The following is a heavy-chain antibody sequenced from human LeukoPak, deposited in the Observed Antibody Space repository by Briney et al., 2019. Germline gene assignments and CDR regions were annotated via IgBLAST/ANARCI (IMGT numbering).Heavy chain of an antibody. CDR2: IYHSGST. Sequence: SETLSLTCAVSGGSISSSNWWSWVRPPPGKGLEWIGEIYHSGSTNYNPSLKSRVTISVDKSENQFSLKLSSVTAADTAVYYCARDMGGVRSVSTAYFDYWGQGTLVTVSS. CDR3: ARDMGGVRSVSTAYFDY. J-gene: IGHJ4*02. CDR1: GGSISSSNW. D-gene: IGHD4-11*01. V-gene: IGHV4-4*02.